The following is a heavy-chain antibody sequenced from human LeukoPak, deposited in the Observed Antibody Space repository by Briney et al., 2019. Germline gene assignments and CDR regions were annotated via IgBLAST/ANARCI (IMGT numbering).Heavy chain of an antibody. CDR1: GFSFSDYY. V-gene: IGHV3-11*01. D-gene: IGHD6-19*01. Sequence: GGSLRVSCAASGFSFSDYYMSWIRQAPGKGLEWVSYISSSGSTIYYADYVKGRFTISRDNAKNSLYPQMNSLRAEDTAVYYCARAGYSSGWYVKSPQGWCDPWGQGTLVTVSS. J-gene: IGHJ5*02. CDR2: ISSSGSTI. CDR3: ARAGYSSGWYVKSPQGWCDP.